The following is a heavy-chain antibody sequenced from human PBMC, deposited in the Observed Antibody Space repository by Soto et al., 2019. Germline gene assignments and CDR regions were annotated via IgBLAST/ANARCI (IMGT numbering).Heavy chain of an antibody. CDR1: GYTFTNYD. CDR3: ARGGYYDNTWGKLSHYGLDV. CDR2: ISAYNANT. V-gene: IGHV1-18*01. D-gene: IGHD3-16*01. J-gene: IGHJ6*02. Sequence: GALVKVSCKASGYTFTNYDINWVRQAPGQGPEYMGWISAYNANTYYAQKLQGRVTMTTDTSTSTAYMELRSLKSDDTAVYYCARGGYYDNTWGKLSHYGLDVWGQGTSVTVSS.